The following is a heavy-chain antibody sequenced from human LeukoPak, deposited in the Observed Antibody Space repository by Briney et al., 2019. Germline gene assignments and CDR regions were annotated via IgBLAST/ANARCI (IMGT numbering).Heavy chain of an antibody. J-gene: IGHJ6*03. V-gene: IGHV3-21*01. Sequence: KPGGSLRLSCAASGFTFSSYSMNWVRQAPGKGLEWVSSISSSSSYIYYADSVKGRFTISRDNAKNSLYLQMNSLRAEDTAVYYCARAVDTAMVLIGYYYYYYMDVWGKGTTVTASS. CDR3: ARAVDTAMVLIGYYYYYYMDV. D-gene: IGHD5-18*01. CDR1: GFTFSSYS. CDR2: ISSSSSYI.